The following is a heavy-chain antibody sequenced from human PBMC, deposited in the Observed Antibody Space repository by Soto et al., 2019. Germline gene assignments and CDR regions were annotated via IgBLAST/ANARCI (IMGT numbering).Heavy chain of an antibody. CDR3: ARHAPLYYSFCGMVV. CDR2: IYLCDFDT. CDR1: GYSFTTYW. V-gene: IGHV5-51*01. Sequence: HRESLKISCKGSGYSFTTYWIAWVRQMPGKGLEWMGAIYLCDFDTRYSPSFQGQVIISADRSISTAYLQWNSLKASDTAIYYCARHAPLYYSFCGMVVWGQGNKVTVAS. J-gene: IGHJ6*02.